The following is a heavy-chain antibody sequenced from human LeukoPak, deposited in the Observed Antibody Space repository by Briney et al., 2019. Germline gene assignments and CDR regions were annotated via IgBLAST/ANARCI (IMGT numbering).Heavy chain of an antibody. D-gene: IGHD3-10*01. V-gene: IGHV3-74*01. CDR3: TSDTFGEHDH. Sequence: GGSLRLSCAASGFTFSSYWMHWVRQAPGKGLVWVSRITPDGSATTYADSVKGRFAISRDNAKNTLFLQMNNLRAEDTALYYCTSDTFGEHDHWGQGTLVSVSS. CDR1: GFTFSSYW. J-gene: IGHJ4*02. CDR2: ITPDGSAT.